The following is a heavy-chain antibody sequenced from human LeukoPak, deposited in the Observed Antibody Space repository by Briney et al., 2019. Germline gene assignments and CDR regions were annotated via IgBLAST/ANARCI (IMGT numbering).Heavy chain of an antibody. CDR1: GGSFSGYY. Sequence: SETLSLTCAVYGGSFSGYYWSWIRQPPGKGLEWIGEINHSGSTNYNPSLKNRVTISVDTSKNQFSLKVSSVTAADTAVYYCARDLGMKRVGWFDPWGQGTLVTVSS. CDR3: ARDLGMKRVGWFDP. D-gene: IGHD3-10*01. J-gene: IGHJ5*02. CDR2: INHSGST. V-gene: IGHV4-34*01.